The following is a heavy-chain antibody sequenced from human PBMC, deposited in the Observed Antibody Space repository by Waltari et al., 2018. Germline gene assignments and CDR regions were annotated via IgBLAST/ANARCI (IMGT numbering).Heavy chain of an antibody. Sequence: QVQLVESGGGVVQPGRSLRLSCTASGFTFTSFAFHWVHQAPGKGLEWVAVISYTEDNRHYANSVKGRFTISRDNSKNTVFLQMINLRPEDTGVYYCARDAYGDYSNWFDPWGQGTPVTVSS. J-gene: IGHJ5*02. CDR1: GFTFTSFA. D-gene: IGHD4-17*01. CDR3: ARDAYGDYSNWFDP. CDR2: ISYTEDNR. V-gene: IGHV3-30-3*01.